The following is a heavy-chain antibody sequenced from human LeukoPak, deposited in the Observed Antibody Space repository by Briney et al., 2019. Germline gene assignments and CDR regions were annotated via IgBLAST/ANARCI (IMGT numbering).Heavy chain of an antibody. CDR2: ISGSGGST. CDR3: AKLGGSGSYSLYGMDV. V-gene: IGHV3-23*01. CDR1: GFTFSSYA. D-gene: IGHD3-10*01. Sequence: GGSLRLSCAASGFTFSSYAMSWVRQAPGKGLEWVSAISGSGGSTYYADSVKGRFTISRDNSKNTLYLQMNSLRAEDTAVYYCAKLGGSGSYSLYGMDVWGQGTTVTVSS. J-gene: IGHJ6*02.